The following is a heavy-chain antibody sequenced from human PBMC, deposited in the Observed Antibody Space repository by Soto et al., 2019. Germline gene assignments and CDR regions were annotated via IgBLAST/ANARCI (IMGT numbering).Heavy chain of an antibody. CDR1: GDSLSSATYS. D-gene: IGHD6-19*01. CDR2: IYRSGGT. CDR3: SGMPYTTGLRFDP. V-gene: IGHV4-30-2*01. Sequence: SETLSRTCTVSGDSLSSATYSWSWIRQPPGKGLEWGGCIYRSGGTSDNPSLDSRVTIPLDRSPNQCSLKLTSVTPADTAPYFCSGMPYTTGLRFDPWGPGTLVPVSS. J-gene: IGHJ5*02.